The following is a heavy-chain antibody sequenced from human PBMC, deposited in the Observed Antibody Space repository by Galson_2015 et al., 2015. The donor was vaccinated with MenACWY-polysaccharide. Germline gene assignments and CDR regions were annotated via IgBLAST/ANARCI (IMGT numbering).Heavy chain of an antibody. CDR3: ARDRTTGDSRWEFDY. Sequence: SLRLSCAASGFTFNRFSMSWVRQAPMKGLEWVSGIGATGGDTHYADPVKGRFSISRDNSKNTLFLQMNSLRAEDTAIYYCARDRTTGDSRWEFDYWGQGILVTVSA. V-gene: IGHV3-23*01. D-gene: IGHD7-27*01. CDR1: GFTFNRFS. J-gene: IGHJ4*02. CDR2: IGATGGDT.